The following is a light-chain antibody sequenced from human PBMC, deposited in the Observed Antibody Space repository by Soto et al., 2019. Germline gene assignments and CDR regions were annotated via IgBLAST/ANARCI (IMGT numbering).Light chain of an antibody. Sequence: DIVMTQSPDSLAVSLGERATNNCKSSQSVLYRSNTKNYLAWYQQKPGQPPNLLIYWASTRESGVPDRFSGSGSGTDFTLTISSLQAEDVAVYYCQQYYSLPPTFGQGTKVEIK. CDR2: WAS. CDR1: QSVLYRSNTKNY. J-gene: IGKJ1*01. V-gene: IGKV4-1*01. CDR3: QQYYSLPPT.